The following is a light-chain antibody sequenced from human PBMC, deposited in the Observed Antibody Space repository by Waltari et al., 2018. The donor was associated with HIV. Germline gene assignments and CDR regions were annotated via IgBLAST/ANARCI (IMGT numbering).Light chain of an antibody. Sequence: QSALTQPASVSGSPGQSITISCTGTSSDVGGYNYVYWYQQHPAKAPKLMIFDVSNRPSGVSNRFSGSKSGNTASLTISGLQAEDEADYYCSSYTSINTWVFGTGTKLTVL. CDR1: SSDVGGYNY. CDR3: SSYTSINTWV. J-gene: IGLJ3*02. V-gene: IGLV2-14*03. CDR2: DVS.